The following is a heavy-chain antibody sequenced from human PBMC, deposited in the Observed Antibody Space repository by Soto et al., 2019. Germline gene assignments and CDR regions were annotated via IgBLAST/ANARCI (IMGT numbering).Heavy chain of an antibody. D-gene: IGHD3-10*01. CDR1: GFTFSSSG. CDR2: ISYDGSNK. J-gene: IGHJ6*02. CDR3: AKDHLGSGSDSSYYYYGMDV. Sequence: ESGGGVVQPGRSLRLSCAASGFTFSSSGMHWVRQAPGKGLEWVAAISYDGSNKYYADSVLSRFTISRDNSKNPLYLEMNSLRAEDTAVYYCAKDHLGSGSDSSYYYYGMDVWGQGTTVTVSS. V-gene: IGHV3-30*18.